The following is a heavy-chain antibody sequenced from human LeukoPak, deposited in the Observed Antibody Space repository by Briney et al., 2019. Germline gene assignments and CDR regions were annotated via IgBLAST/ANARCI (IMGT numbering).Heavy chain of an antibody. D-gene: IGHD2-21*01. Sequence: KPSETLSLTCTVSGGSLSNYYWSWIRQPPGKRLEWLGSIYSSGSTNYNPSLKSRVTMSIDTSKNQFSLRLNSVTAADTAIYYCARVYWGGGAQSDYWGQGALVTVSS. CDR2: IYSSGST. CDR1: GGSLSNYY. J-gene: IGHJ4*02. V-gene: IGHV4-59*01. CDR3: ARVYWGGGAQSDY.